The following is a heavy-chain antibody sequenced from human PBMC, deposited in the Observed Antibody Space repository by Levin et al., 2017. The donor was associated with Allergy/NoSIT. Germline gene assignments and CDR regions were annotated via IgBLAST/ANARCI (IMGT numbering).Heavy chain of an antibody. J-gene: IGHJ4*02. CDR1: GGSISSDEYY. V-gene: IGHV4-30-4*01. Sequence: LRLSCTVSGGSISSDEYYWAWIRQPPGEGLEWMGYIYSSGNTYYNPSLKSRLSMSVDTSNNQFSLKLRSVTAADTAVNYCSRSTAGRWGQGILVIVSS. CDR3: SRSTAGR. CDR2: IYSSGNT.